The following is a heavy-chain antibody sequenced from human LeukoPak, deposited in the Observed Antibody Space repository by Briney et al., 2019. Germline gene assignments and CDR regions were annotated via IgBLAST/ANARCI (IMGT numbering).Heavy chain of an antibody. Sequence: GGSLRLSCAASGFTFSSYDMHWVRQATGKGLEWVSAIGTAGDPYYPGSVKGRFTISRENVKNSLYLQMNSLRAGDTAVYYCARAYYYGSGSYFFDYWGQGTLVTVSS. CDR2: IGTAGDP. D-gene: IGHD3-10*01. CDR1: GFTFSSYD. V-gene: IGHV3-13*05. CDR3: ARAYYYGSGSYFFDY. J-gene: IGHJ4*02.